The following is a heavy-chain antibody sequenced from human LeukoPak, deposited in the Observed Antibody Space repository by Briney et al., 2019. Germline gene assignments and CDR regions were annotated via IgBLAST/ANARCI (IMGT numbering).Heavy chain of an antibody. Sequence: GGSLTLSCAASGFIFNDYWMSWVRQAPNKGLEWVANINEVGSEIYYLDSVKGRFTISRDNAKTSLYLQMNSLRAEDTAVYYCATGVYYFDNWSQGTLVTVSS. CDR2: INEVGSEI. V-gene: IGHV3-7*01. J-gene: IGHJ4*02. D-gene: IGHD2-8*01. CDR1: GFIFNDYW. CDR3: ATGVYYFDN.